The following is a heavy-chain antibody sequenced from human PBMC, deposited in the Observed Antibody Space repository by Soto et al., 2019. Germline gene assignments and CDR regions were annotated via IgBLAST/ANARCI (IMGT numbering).Heavy chain of an antibody. Sequence: SETLSLTCTVSXDSISAYSWSWVRQPPGKGLEWIGNIHYNGNTKYNPSLKSRVTMSVDTSKNQFSLKLISVTAADTAKYFCAREGNLGRWLQPLDFWGQGTLVT. CDR3: AREGNLGRWLQPLDF. V-gene: IGHV4-59*01. D-gene: IGHD5-12*01. CDR2: IHYNGNT. CDR1: XDSISAYS. J-gene: IGHJ4*02.